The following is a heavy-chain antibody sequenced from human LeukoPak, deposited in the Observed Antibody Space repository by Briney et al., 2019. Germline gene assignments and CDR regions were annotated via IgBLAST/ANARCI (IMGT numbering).Heavy chain of an antibody. J-gene: IGHJ4*02. CDR3: ARLSSSWAGDY. V-gene: IGHV3-21*01. CDR2: ISGSSSYI. Sequence: GSLRLSCAASGFTFSTYTMNWVRQAPGKGLEWVSFISGSSSYIYYADSVKGRITISRDNAKNSLYLQMNSLRAEDTAVYYCARLSSSWAGDYWGQGTLVTVSS. CDR1: GFTFSTYT. D-gene: IGHD6-13*01.